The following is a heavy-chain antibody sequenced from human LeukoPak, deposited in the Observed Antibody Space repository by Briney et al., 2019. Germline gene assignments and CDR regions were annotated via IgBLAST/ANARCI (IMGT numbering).Heavy chain of an antibody. CDR1: GFTFASCV. J-gene: IGHJ4*02. Sequence: GGSLRLSCAASGFTFASCVMSWVRQAPGKRLEWVSSISSSGGSTYYADSVKGRFTISRDNSKNTLYLQVNSLRAEDTAVYYCAKSLAAARDYWGQGTLVTVSS. CDR3: AKSLAAARDY. CDR2: ISSSGGST. D-gene: IGHD6-13*01. V-gene: IGHV3-23*01.